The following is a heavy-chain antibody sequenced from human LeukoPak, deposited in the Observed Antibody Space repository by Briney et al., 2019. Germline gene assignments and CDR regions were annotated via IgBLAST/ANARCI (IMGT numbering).Heavy chain of an antibody. CDR1: GGSISSSAYY. J-gene: IGHJ5*02. D-gene: IGHD6-13*01. CDR3: AREDKDTSSWYTSSNWFDP. CDR2: IYNSGST. V-gene: IGHV4-4*07. Sequence: SETLSLTCTVSGGSISSSAYYWSWIRQPAGKGLEWIGRIYNSGSTNYNPSLKSRVTMSVDTSKNQFSLKLSSVTAADTAVYYCAREDKDTSSWYTSSNWFDPWGQGTLATVSS.